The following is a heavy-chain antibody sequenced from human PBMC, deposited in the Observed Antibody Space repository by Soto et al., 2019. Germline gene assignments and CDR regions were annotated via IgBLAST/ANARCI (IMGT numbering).Heavy chain of an antibody. CDR1: GFTFSNYV. D-gene: IGHD2-21*01. CDR3: AKHNSIGSADWYFDN. V-gene: IGHV3-23*01. J-gene: IGHJ4*02. CDR2: ISGFST. Sequence: EVQLLESGGGLVQPGGSLRLSCAASGFTFSNYVMSWVRQAPGKGLEWVSAISGFSTYYADYLKGRFTITGDNSKTTLDMQITSLRAEATDIYYCAKHNSIGSADWYFDNWGQGTMVTVSS.